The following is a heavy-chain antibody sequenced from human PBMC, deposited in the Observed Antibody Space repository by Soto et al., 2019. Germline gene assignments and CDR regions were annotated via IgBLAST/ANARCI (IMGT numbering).Heavy chain of an antibody. CDR1: GYTFTSYA. V-gene: IGHV1-3*01. CDR2: INAGNGNT. Sequence: ASVKVSCKASGYTFTSYAMHWVRQAPGQGLEWMGWINAGNGNTKYSQKFQGRVTITRDTSASTAYMELSSLRSEDTAVYYCARATIFGVVIYWGQGTLVTVSS. J-gene: IGHJ4*02. D-gene: IGHD3-3*01. CDR3: ARATIFGVVIY.